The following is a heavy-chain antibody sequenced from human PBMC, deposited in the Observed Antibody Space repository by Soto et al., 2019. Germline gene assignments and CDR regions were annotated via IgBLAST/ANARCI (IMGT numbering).Heavy chain of an antibody. V-gene: IGHV1-24*01. J-gene: IGHJ6*02. CDR1: GYTLTELS. D-gene: IGHD2-2*02. Sequence: ASVKVSCKVSGYTLTELSMHWVRQAPGKGLEWMGGFDPEDGETIYAQKFQGRVTMTEDTSTDTAYMELSSLRSEDTAVYYCATRGGDIVEVPAAIAYGMDVWGQGTTVTVSS. CDR3: ATRGGDIVEVPAAIAYGMDV. CDR2: FDPEDGET.